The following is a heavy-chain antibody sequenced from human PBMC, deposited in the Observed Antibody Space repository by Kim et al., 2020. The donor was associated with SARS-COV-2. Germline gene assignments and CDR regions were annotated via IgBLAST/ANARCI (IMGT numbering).Heavy chain of an antibody. CDR1: GDSVSSDSAA. CDR2: TYYRSKWYY. J-gene: IGHJ4*02. D-gene: IGHD5-12*01. CDR3: ARDHQYSIDY. Sequence: SQTLSLTCVISGDSVSSDSAAWNWIRQSPSRGLEWLGRTYYRSKWYYDYADSVKSRITINPDTSKNQFSLQLKSVTPEDTAMYYSARDHQYSIDYWGQGTLVTVSS. V-gene: IGHV6-1*01.